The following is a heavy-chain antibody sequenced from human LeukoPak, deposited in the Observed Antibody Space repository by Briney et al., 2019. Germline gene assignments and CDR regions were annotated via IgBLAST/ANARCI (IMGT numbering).Heavy chain of an antibody. CDR3: DYDILTGYFGYYYMDV. CDR1: GFTFSSYA. Sequence: GGSLRLSCAASGFTFSSYAMSWVRQAPGKGLEWVSAISGSGGSAYYADSVKGRFTISRDNSKNTLYLQMNSLRAEDTAVYYCDYDILTGYFGYYYMDVWGKGTTVTVSS. J-gene: IGHJ6*03. D-gene: IGHD3-9*01. V-gene: IGHV3-23*01. CDR2: ISGSGGSA.